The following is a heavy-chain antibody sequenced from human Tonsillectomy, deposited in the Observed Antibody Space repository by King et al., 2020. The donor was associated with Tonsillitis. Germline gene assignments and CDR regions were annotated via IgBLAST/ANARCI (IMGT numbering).Heavy chain of an antibody. CDR2: ISYDGSKK. J-gene: IGHJ2*01. Sequence: VQLVESGGGVVQPGRSLRLSCAASGFTFSSYGMHWVRQAPGKGLEWVAVISYDGSKKYYADSVKGRFTISRDNSKNTLYLQMNSPRAEDTAVYYCAKGYDSSGYYSEYFDLWGRGTLVTVSS. CDR3: AKGYDSSGYYSEYFDL. D-gene: IGHD3-22*01. V-gene: IGHV3-30*18. CDR1: GFTFSSYG.